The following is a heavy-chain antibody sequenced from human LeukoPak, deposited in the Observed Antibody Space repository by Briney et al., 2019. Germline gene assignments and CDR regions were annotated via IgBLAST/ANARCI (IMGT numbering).Heavy chain of an antibody. CDR1: GFTFSSYA. CDR3: AKFPDCGSTSCYTLDY. D-gene: IGHD2-2*02. V-gene: IGHV3-23*01. J-gene: IGHJ4*02. Sequence: GGSLRLSCAASGFTFSSYAMSWVRQAPGKGLEWVSAISGSGGSTYYADSVKGRFTISRDNSKNTLYLQMNSLRAEDTAVYYCAKFPDCGSTSCYTLDYWGQGTLVTVSS. CDR2: ISGSGGST.